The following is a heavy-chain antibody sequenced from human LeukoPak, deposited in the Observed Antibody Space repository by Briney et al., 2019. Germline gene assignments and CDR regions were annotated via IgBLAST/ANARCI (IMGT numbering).Heavy chain of an antibody. D-gene: IGHD1-26*01. J-gene: IGHJ6*02. Sequence: PGGSLRLSCAASGFTFSSYAMSWVRQAPGKGLEWVSAISGSGGSTYYADSVKGRFTISRDNPKNTLYLQMNSLRAEDTAVYYCAKSEVGATRSNYYYGMDVWGQGTTVTVSS. CDR1: GFTFSSYA. V-gene: IGHV3-23*01. CDR3: AKSEVGATRSNYYYGMDV. CDR2: ISGSGGST.